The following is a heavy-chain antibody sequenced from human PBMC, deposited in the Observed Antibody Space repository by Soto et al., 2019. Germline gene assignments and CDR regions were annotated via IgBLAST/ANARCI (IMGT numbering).Heavy chain of an antibody. CDR2: ISSSSSYI. V-gene: IGHV3-21*01. J-gene: IGHJ6*02. CDR3: ARQERFGVAFYMDV. CDR1: GFTFSSYS. D-gene: IGHD3-3*01. Sequence: KPGGSLRLSCAASGFTFSSYSMNWVRQAPGKGLEWVSSISSSSSYIYYADSVKGRFTISRDNAKNSLYLQMNSLRAEDTAVYYCARQERFGVAFYMDVWGQGTTVTVSS.